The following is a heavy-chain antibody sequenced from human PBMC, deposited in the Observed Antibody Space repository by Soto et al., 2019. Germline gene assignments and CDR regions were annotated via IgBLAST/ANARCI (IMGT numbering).Heavy chain of an antibody. CDR2: LYYGGST. CDR1: GGSISSSSYY. J-gene: IGHJ6*02. Sequence: QLQLQESGPGLVKPSETLSLTCTVSGGSISSSSYYWGWIRQPPGKGLEWIGSLYYGGSTYYNPYRRSLVTIYVYTCKNQFALKLSCVAAAATSVYYCGRLPIVVVVACARYYYYGMDVWGQGTTVTVSS. V-gene: IGHV4-39*01. CDR3: GRLPIVVVVACARYYYYGMDV. D-gene: IGHD2-15*01.